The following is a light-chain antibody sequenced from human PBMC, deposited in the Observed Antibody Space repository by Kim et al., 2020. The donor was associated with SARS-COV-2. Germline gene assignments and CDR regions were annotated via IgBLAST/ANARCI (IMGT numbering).Light chain of an antibody. J-gene: IGLJ2*01. CDR3: QTWDTSSVV. CDR2: QNN. Sequence: SYELTQSPSVSVSPGQTASITCSGDKLGDKYACWYQRKPGQSPVLVIYQNNKRPSGIPERFSGSNSGNTATLTISGTQSMDEADYYCQTWDTSSVVFGGGTQLTVL. CDR1: KLGDKY. V-gene: IGLV3-1*01.